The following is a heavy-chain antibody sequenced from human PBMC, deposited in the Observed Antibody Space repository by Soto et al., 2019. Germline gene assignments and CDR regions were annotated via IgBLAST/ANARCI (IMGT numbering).Heavy chain of an antibody. Sequence: PSETLSLTCTVSGDSVTSGNYYWSWIRQPPGKGLEWIGHIYYSGSTYYNPSLKSRVTISVDTSKNQFSLKLSSVTAADTAVYYCARPLSSGRDWFDPWGQGTLVTVSS. CDR3: ARPLSSGRDWFDP. CDR1: GDSVTSGNYY. J-gene: IGHJ5*02. D-gene: IGHD6-19*01. CDR2: IYYSGST. V-gene: IGHV4-39*01.